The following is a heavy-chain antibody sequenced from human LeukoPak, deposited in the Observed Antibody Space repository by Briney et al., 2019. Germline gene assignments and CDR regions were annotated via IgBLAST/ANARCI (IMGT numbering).Heavy chain of an antibody. CDR1: GGTFSSYA. CDR2: IIPIFGTA. CDR3: ARATSTRGCSGSNWFDP. V-gene: IGHV1-69*05. D-gene: IGHD5-12*01. Sequence: SVKVSCKASGGTFSSYAISWVRQAPGQGLEWMGRIIPIFGTANYAQKFQGRVTITTDESTSTAYMELSSLRSEDTAVYYCARATSTRGCSGSNWFDPWGQGTLVTVSS. J-gene: IGHJ5*02.